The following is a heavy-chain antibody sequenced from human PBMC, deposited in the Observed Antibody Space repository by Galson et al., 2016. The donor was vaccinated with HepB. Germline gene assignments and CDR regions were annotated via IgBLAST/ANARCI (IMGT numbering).Heavy chain of an antibody. CDR1: GFTFSTYA. CDR2: ATGSGSWT. Sequence: SLRLSCAASGFTFSTYAMTWVRQAPGKGLEWVSSATGSGSWTYYADSVKGRLTISRDNSKNTRYLQMNSLRAEDTAVYYCARDPNGDYFGAFDFWGQGTMVTVSS. CDR3: ARDPNGDYFGAFDF. D-gene: IGHD4-17*01. V-gene: IGHV3-23*01. J-gene: IGHJ3*01.